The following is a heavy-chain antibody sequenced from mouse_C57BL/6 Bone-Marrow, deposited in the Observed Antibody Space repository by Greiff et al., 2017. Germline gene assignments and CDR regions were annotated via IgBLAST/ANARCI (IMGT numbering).Heavy chain of an antibody. CDR1: GFTFSDYG. Sequence: EVKVVESGGGLVKPGGSLKLSCAASGFTFSDYGMHWVRQAPEKGLEWVAYISSGSSTIYYADTVKGRFTISRDNAKNTLFLQMTSLRSEDTAMYYCARGRGVWFAYWGQGTLVTVSA. J-gene: IGHJ3*01. CDR3: ARGRGVWFAY. V-gene: IGHV5-17*01. CDR2: ISSGSSTI.